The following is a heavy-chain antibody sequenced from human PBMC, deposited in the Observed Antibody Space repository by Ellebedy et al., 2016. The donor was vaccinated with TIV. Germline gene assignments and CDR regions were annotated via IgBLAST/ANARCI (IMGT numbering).Heavy chain of an antibody. CDR2: IRTKAFGVTT. Sequence: GESLKISCTGSGFIFGDYAMSWFRQAPGKGLEWVGFIRTKAFGVTTEYATSVRVRYTISRDDSKSIVYLQMNSLNAEDTALYYCARAYHSGFDFWGQGTLVTVSS. J-gene: IGHJ4*02. CDR1: GFIFGDYA. V-gene: IGHV3-49*03. CDR3: ARAYHSGFDF. D-gene: IGHD3-10*01.